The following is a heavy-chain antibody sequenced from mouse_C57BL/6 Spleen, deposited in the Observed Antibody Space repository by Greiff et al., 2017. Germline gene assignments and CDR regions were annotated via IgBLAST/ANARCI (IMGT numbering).Heavy chain of an antibody. J-gene: IGHJ2*01. CDR1: GFTFSDYG. V-gene: IGHV5-17*01. CDR3: ARGRVTYFDY. CDR2: ISSGSSTI. Sequence: DVKLVESGGGLVKPGGSLKLSCAASGFTFSDYGMHWVRQAPEKGLEWVAYISSGSSTIYYADTVKGRFTISRDNAKNTLFLQMTSLRSEDTAMYYCARGRVTYFDYWGQGTTLTVSS. D-gene: IGHD2-2*01.